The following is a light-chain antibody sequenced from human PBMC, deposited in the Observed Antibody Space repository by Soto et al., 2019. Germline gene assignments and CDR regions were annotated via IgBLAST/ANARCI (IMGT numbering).Light chain of an antibody. J-gene: IGKJ4*01. CDR2: RAS. Sequence: ESVLAQSPGTLSLSPGERATLSCRASQSVSSSYLAWYQQKPGQAPKVLIYRASSRATGIPDRFSGSGSGTDFTLTISRLEPEDFAVYYCQQYGSSPLTFGGGTKVDI. V-gene: IGKV3-20*01. CDR3: QQYGSSPLT. CDR1: QSVSSSY.